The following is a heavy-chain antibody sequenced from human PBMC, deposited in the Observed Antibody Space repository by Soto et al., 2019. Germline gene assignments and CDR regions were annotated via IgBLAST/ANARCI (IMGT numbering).Heavy chain of an antibody. Sequence: QLQLQESGPGLVKPSETLSLTCTVSGGSISSSTYYWGWIRQPPGKGLEWIGTIYYSGSTYYNPSRKSRVTTSVETSKNQFSLKLGAVTAADTAVYYCASSGWFDPWGQGTLVTVSS. CDR1: GGSISSSTYY. J-gene: IGHJ5*02. V-gene: IGHV4-39*01. CDR2: IYYSGST. CDR3: ASSGWFDP.